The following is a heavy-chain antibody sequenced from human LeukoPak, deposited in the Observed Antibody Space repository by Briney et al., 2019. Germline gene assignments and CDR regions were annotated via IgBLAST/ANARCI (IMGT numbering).Heavy chain of an antibody. J-gene: IGHJ4*02. V-gene: IGHV4-31*03. CDR1: GDSINSNNYY. CDR2: IYYSGST. CDR3: ARSRDIVVEYYFDY. Sequence: SETLSLTCTVSGDSINSNNYYWSWIRQHPGKGLEWIGYIYYSGSTYYNPSLKSRVTISVDTSKNQFSLKLSSVTAADTAVYYCARSRDIVVEYYFDYWGQGTLVTVSS. D-gene: IGHD2-15*01.